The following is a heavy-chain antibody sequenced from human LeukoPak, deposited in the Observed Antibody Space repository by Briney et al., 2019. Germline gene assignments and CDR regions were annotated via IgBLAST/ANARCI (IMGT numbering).Heavy chain of an antibody. CDR2: ISYDGSNK. D-gene: IGHD3-22*01. J-gene: IGHJ4*02. V-gene: IGHV3-30-3*01. CDR1: GFTFSSYA. CDR3: ARESYYYDSTPSDY. Sequence: PGRSLRLSCAASGFTFSSYAMHWVRQAPGKGLEWVAVISYDGSNKYYADSVKGRFTISRDNSKNTLYLQMNSLRAEDTAVYYCARESYYYDSTPSDYWGQGTLVTVSS.